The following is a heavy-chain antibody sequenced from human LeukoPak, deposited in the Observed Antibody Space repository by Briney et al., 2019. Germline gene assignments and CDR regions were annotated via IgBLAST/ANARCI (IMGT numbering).Heavy chain of an antibody. Sequence: SVKVSCKASGGTFSSYGISWVRQAPGQGLEWMGGSIPIFGTANYAHKFQGRVTITTDESTSTAYMELSSLRSEDTAVYYCARDGPQGATEEPEYYYYYMDGWGKGTTVTVSS. CDR3: ARDGPQGATEEPEYYYYYMDG. CDR2: SIPIFGTA. J-gene: IGHJ6*03. D-gene: IGHD1-26*01. V-gene: IGHV1-69*05. CDR1: GGTFSSYG.